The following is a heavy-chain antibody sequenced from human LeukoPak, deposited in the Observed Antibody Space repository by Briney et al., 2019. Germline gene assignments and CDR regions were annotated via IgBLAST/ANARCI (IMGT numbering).Heavy chain of an antibody. J-gene: IGHJ3*02. D-gene: IGHD4-17*01. V-gene: IGHV3-64*01. CDR3: ARVGDIDAFDI. CDR1: GSTFSNYA. Sequence: GGSLRLSCAASGSTFSNYAIHWVRQAPGKGLEYVSAISRSGGSTYYANSVKGRFTISRGNSKNTLFLQMGSLRAEDMAVYYCARVGDIDAFDIWGQGTMVTVSS. CDR2: ISRSGGST.